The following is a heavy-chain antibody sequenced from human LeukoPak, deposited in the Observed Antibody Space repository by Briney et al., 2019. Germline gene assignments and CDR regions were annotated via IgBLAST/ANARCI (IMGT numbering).Heavy chain of an antibody. Sequence: SETLSLTCAVYGGSFSGYYWSWIRQPPGKGLEWIGEINHSGSTNYNPSLKSRVTISVDTSKNQFSLKLSSVTAADTAVYYCARRIAARYFDYWGQGTLVTVSS. CDR1: GGSFSGYY. CDR2: INHSGST. J-gene: IGHJ4*02. D-gene: IGHD6-6*01. V-gene: IGHV4-34*01. CDR3: ARRIAARYFDY.